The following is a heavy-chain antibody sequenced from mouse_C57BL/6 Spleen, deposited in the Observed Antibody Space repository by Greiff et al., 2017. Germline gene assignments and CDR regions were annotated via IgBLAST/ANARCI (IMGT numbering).Heavy chain of an antibody. CDR1: GFTFSSYG. Sequence: DVQLVESGGDLVKPGGSLKLSCAASGFTFSSYGMSWVRQTPDKRLEWVATISSGGSYTYSPDSVKGRFTISRDNAKNTLYLQMSSLKSEDTAMYYCARHDGTPSWYFDVWGTGTTVTVSS. V-gene: IGHV5-6*01. J-gene: IGHJ1*03. CDR3: ARHDGTPSWYFDV. CDR2: ISSGGSYT. D-gene: IGHD2-3*01.